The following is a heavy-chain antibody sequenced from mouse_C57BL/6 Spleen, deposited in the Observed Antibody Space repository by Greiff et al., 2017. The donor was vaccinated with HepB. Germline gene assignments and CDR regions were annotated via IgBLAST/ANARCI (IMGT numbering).Heavy chain of an antibody. CDR3: ARRRSYGRRYKYYYAMDY. Sequence: QVQLQQSGAELMKPGASVKLSCKASGYTFTGYWIEWVKQRPGHGLEWIGEILPGSGSTNYNEKFKGKATFTAETSSNTAYMHLSSLTTEDSAIKYWARRRSYGRRYKYYYAMDYWGQGTSLTVSS. V-gene: IGHV1-9*01. D-gene: IGHD1-1*01. CDR1: GYTFTGYW. J-gene: IGHJ4*01. CDR2: ILPGSGST.